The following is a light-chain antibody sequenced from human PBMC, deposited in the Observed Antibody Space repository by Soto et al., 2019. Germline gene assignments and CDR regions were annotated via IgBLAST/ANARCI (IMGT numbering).Light chain of an antibody. Sequence: DIQMTQSPSSGSSSVGDRVTISCRASQGISSWLAWYQQKPGKAPKLLIYAASSLPSGVPSRFSGSGFGTDFTLTITSLQPEDFATYYCQQVESYPSTFGGGTKVDIK. CDR1: QGISSW. CDR2: AAS. CDR3: QQVESYPST. J-gene: IGKJ4*01. V-gene: IGKV1-12*02.